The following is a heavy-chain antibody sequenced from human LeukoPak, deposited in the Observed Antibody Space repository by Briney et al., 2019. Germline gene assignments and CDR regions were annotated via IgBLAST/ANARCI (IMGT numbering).Heavy chain of an antibody. V-gene: IGHV4-31*03. D-gene: IGHD1-26*01. Sequence: SETLSLTCTVSGGPISNGDHYWSWIRQHPGKGLEWIGHIYYSGSTYYNPSLKSRGIISVETSKNQFSLKLSSVTAADTAVYYCARIMLSCREFDCWGQGTLVTVSS. J-gene: IGHJ4*02. CDR2: IYYSGST. CDR1: GGPISNGDHY. CDR3: ARIMLSCREFDC.